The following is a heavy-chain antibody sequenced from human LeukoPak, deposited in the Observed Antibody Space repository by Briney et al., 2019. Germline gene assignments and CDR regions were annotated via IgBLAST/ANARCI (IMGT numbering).Heavy chain of an antibody. J-gene: IGHJ4*02. Sequence: PGASLRLSSAASGFIFRNYAMSWVRQAPGKGLEWVSTITGSGDTTYYTYSVKGRFTISRDNSKNTLYVEMNTLRAEDTAVYYCAKWGDYDILTGYYVSDFWGQGTLVTVSS. D-gene: IGHD3-9*01. V-gene: IGHV3-23*01. CDR1: GFIFRNYA. CDR2: ITGSGDTT. CDR3: AKWGDYDILTGYYVSDF.